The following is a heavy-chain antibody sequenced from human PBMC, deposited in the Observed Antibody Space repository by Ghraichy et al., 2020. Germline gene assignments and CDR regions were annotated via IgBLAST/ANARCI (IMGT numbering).Heavy chain of an antibody. J-gene: IGHJ6*02. CDR1: GYTFTSYD. CDR3: ARVDYDILTGYYYYYGMDV. Sequence: ASVKVSCKASGYTFTSYDINWVRQATGQGLEWMGWMNPNSGNTGYAQKFQGRVTMTRNTSISTAYMELSSLRSEDTAVYYCARVDYDILTGYYYYYGMDVWGQGTTVTVSS. CDR2: MNPNSGNT. D-gene: IGHD3-9*01. V-gene: IGHV1-8*01.